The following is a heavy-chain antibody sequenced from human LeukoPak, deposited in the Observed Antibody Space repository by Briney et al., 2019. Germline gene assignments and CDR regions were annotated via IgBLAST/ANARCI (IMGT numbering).Heavy chain of an antibody. Sequence: SETLSLTCTVSGDSISSHYWSWIRQPPGKGLEWIGYIYTSGSTNYNPSLKSRVTISVDTSKNQFSLKLSSVTAADTAVYYCARQHWGAFDVWGQGTMVTVSS. CDR1: GDSISSHY. V-gene: IGHV4-4*09. D-gene: IGHD7-27*01. CDR2: IYTSGST. J-gene: IGHJ3*01. CDR3: ARQHWGAFDV.